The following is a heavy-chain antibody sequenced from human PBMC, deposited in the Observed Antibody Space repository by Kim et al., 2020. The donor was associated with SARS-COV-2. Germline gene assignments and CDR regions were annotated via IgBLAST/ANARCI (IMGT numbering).Heavy chain of an antibody. CDR3: ARGDSASYYAPHNFDY. CDR2: SSSSSSYK. CDR1: GFTFTTYS. V-gene: IGHV3-21*01. Sequence: GGSLRLSCAASGFTFTTYSMNWVRQAPGKGLEWVSSSSSSSSYKYYADSVKGRFTISRDNAKNSLYLQMNSLRAEDTAVYYCARGDSASYYAPHNFDYWGQGTLVTVSS. J-gene: IGHJ4*02. D-gene: IGHD1-26*01.